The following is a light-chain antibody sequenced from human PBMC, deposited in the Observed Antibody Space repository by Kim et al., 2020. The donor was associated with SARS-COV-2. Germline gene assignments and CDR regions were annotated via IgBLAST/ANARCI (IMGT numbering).Light chain of an antibody. V-gene: IGLV6-57*03. CDR2: ENN. Sequence: GKTVTISGTRSSGSIASKYVQWYQQRPGSAPTTVIYENNQRPSGVPDRFSGSIDTSSNSASLTISGLKTEDEADYYCQSYDVSTEVFGGGTQLTVL. CDR3: QSYDVSTEV. CDR1: SGSIASKY. J-gene: IGLJ3*02.